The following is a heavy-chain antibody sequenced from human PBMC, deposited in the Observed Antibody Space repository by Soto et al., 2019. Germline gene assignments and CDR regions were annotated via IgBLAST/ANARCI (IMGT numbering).Heavy chain of an antibody. V-gene: IGHV5-51*01. Sequence: GESLKISCKGSGYSFSNWWIAWVRQMPGKGLEYMGIIYPSDSQTRYSPSFQGQVTISADKSISTAYLQWSSLKASDTAIYYCARHGFYGDYSSNYYDPSGQGTLCTFSS. J-gene: IGHJ5*02. CDR2: IYPSDSQT. CDR1: GYSFSNWW. D-gene: IGHD4-17*01. CDR3: ARHGFYGDYSSNYYDP.